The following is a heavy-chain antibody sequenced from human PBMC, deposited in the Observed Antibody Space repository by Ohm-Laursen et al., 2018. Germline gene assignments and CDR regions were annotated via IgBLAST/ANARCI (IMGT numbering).Heavy chain of an antibody. CDR1: GFTFSSYS. D-gene: IGHD2-8*01. CDR2: ISDTGSHI. J-gene: IGHJ6*02. V-gene: IGHV3-21*01. Sequence: GSLRLSCTASGFTFSSYSINGVRQAPGKGLEWVSYISDTGSHIYYAGSVRGRFTISRDNAQNSLYLHMSSLRAEDTAIYYCARDDGAYARRSGMDVWGQGTTVTVSS. CDR3: ARDDGAYARRSGMDV.